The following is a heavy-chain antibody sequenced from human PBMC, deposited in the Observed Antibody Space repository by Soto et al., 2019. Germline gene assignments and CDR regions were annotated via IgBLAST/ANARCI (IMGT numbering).Heavy chain of an antibody. CDR1: GYHFTNYW. D-gene: IGHD3-10*01. J-gene: IGHJ4*02. CDR2: IYPSDSDT. Sequence: HGESLKISCKGSGYHFTNYWIGWVRQMPGKGLEWMGFIYPSDSDTRYSPSFQGRFTISRDNSKNTLYLQMNSLRAEDTAVYHCARDHLRYGSGAYYAFWGQGALVTVSS. CDR3: ARDHLRYGSGAYYAF. V-gene: IGHV5-51*01.